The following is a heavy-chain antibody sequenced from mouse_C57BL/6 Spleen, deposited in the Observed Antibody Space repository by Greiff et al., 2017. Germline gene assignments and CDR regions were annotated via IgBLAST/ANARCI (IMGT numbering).Heavy chain of an antibody. CDR2: IDPETGGT. D-gene: IGHD3-1*01. V-gene: IGHV1-15*01. CDR3: TPRAYYCDY. Sequence: VQLQQSGAELVRPGASVTLSCKASGYTFTDYEMHWVKQTPVHGLEWIGAIDPETGGTAYNQKFKGKAILTADKSSSTAYMELRSLTSEDSAVFYCTPRAYYCDYWGQGTTLTVSS. CDR1: GYTFTDYE. J-gene: IGHJ2*01.